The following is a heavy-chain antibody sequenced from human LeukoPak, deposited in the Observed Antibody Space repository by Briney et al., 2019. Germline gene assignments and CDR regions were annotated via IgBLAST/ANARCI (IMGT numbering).Heavy chain of an antibody. CDR3: AIIYALGGH. CDR1: GYTFTGYY. CDR2: INPNSGRT. V-gene: IGHV1-2*02. Sequence: ASVKVSCKASGYTFTGYYMHWVRQAPGQGLEWMGWINPNSGRTNYAQKFQGRVTMTSDTSISTGYMELSTLRSDDTAVYYCAIIYALGGHWGQGTLVIVSS. J-gene: IGHJ4*02. D-gene: IGHD3-16*01.